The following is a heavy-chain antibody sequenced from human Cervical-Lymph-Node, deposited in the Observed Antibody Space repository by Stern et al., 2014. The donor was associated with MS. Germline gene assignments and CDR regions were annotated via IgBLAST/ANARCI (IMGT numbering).Heavy chain of an antibody. CDR3: AHRLDPYLFDY. J-gene: IGHJ4*02. D-gene: IGHD2/OR15-2a*01. CDR1: GFSLTSYGVG. V-gene: IGHV2-5*02. CDR2: IDSDDDK. Sequence: QITLKESGPTLVKPTQTLTLTCTFSGFSLTSYGVGVAWIRQPPGKALEWLAHIDSDDDKRYSPARKGRLTITKDTAKSQVVLTMTNVDPVDTATYYCAHRLDPYLFDYWGQGTLVTVSS.